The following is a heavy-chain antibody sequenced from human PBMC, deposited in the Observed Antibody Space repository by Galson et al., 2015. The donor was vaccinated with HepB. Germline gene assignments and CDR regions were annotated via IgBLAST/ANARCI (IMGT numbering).Heavy chain of an antibody. CDR3: AKDGIMVANNPYQLHF. CDR1: GFTFTRYA. V-gene: IGHV3-23*01. D-gene: IGHD2-15*01. Sequence: SLRLSCAASGFTFTRYAMTWVRQAPGKGLEWVSSITSSGANTYYTDSVTGRFTISRDNSRNTLLLQLNSLRAEGTAVYYCAKDGIMVANNPYQLHFWGQGTLVSVAS. CDR2: ITSSGANT. J-gene: IGHJ4*02.